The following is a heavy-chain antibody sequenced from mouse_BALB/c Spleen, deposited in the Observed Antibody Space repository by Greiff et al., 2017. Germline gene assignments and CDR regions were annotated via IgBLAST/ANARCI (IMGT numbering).Heavy chain of an antibody. J-gene: IGHJ3*01. D-gene: IGHD1-1*01. CDR1: GYTFTDYV. Sequence: QVQLQQSGPELVKPGASVTMSCKASGYTFTDYVISWVKQRTGQGLEWIGEIYPGSGSTYYNEKFKGKATLTADKSSNTAYMQLSSLTSEDSAVYFCARGDYYGSRGFAYWGQGTLVTVSA. V-gene: IGHV1-81*01. CDR3: ARGDYYGSRGFAY. CDR2: IYPGSGST.